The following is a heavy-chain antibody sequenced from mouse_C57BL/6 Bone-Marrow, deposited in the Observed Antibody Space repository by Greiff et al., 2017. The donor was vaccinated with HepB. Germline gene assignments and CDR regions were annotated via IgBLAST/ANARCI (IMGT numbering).Heavy chain of an antibody. CDR1: GFTFSDYG. V-gene: IGHV5-17*01. Sequence: EVQLQESGGGLVKPGGSLKLSCAASGFTFSDYGMHWVRQAPEKGLEWVAYISSGSSTIYYADTVKGRFTISRDNAKNTLFLQMTSLRSEDTAMYYCARTITTYYYAMDYWGQGTSVTVSS. CDR3: ARTITTYYYAMDY. CDR2: ISSGSSTI. D-gene: IGHD2-4*01. J-gene: IGHJ4*01.